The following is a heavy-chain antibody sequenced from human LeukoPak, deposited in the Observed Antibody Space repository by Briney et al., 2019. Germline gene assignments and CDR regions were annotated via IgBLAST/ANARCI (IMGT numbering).Heavy chain of an antibody. CDR1: GFTFSSYA. CDR3: AKERGSSGYYRRPTWFDP. CDR2: ISGSGGST. D-gene: IGHD3-22*01. V-gene: IGHV3-23*01. J-gene: IGHJ5*02. Sequence: GGSLRLSCAASGFTFSSYAMGWVRQAPGKGLEWVSAISGSGGSTYYADSVKGRFTISRDNSKNTLYLQMNSLRAEDTAVYYCAKERGSSGYYRRPTWFDPWGQGTLVTVSS.